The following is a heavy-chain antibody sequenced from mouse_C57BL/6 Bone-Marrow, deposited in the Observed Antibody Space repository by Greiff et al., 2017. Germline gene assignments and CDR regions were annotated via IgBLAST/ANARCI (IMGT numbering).Heavy chain of an antibody. CDR1: GYTFTSYW. CDR3: ALLLRKRGYAMDY. CDR2: IHPNSGST. Sequence: VQLQQPGAELVKPGASVKLSCKASGYTFTSYWMHWVKQRPGQGLEWIGMIHPNSGSTNYNEKFKSKATLTVDKSSSTAYMQLSSLTSEDSAVYYCALLLRKRGYAMDYWGQGTSVTVSS. V-gene: IGHV1-64*01. J-gene: IGHJ4*01. D-gene: IGHD1-1*01.